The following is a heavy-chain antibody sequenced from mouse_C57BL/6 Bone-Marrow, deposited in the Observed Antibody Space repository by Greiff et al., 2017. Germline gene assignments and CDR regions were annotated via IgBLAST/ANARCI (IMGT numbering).Heavy chain of an antibody. J-gene: IGHJ3*01. CDR3: ARHGYDYAWFAY. Sequence: EVMLVESGGGLVKPGGSLKLSCAASGFTFSSYAMSWVRQTPEKRLEWVATISDGGSYTYYPDNVKGRFTISRDNAKNNLYLQMSHLKSEDTAMYYCARHGYDYAWFAYWGQGTLVTVSA. V-gene: IGHV5-4*03. CDR2: ISDGGSYT. CDR1: GFTFSSYA. D-gene: IGHD2-4*01.